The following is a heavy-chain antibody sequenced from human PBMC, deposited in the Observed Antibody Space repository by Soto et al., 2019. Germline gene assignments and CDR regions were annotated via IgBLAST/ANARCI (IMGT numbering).Heavy chain of an antibody. V-gene: IGHV3-11*03. J-gene: IGHJ5*02. Sequence: GGSLRLSCAASGFTFSDYYMSWIRQAPGTGLEWVSYISSSSSYTNYADSVKGRFTISRDNAKNSLYLQMNSLRAEDTAIYFCARCTVDTIVTSGWCHYLDPWGQGTLVTVSS. CDR2: ISSSSSYT. CDR3: ARCTVDTIVTSGWCHYLDP. CDR1: GFTFSDYY. D-gene: IGHD6-19*01.